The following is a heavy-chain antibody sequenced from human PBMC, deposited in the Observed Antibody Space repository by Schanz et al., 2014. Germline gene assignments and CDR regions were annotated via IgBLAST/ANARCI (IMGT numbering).Heavy chain of an antibody. J-gene: IGHJ4*02. D-gene: IGHD2-8*02. CDR1: GITFSSHS. CDR2: ITYNGGTI. Sequence: EVQLLESGGGWVQPGGSLRLSCAASGITFSSHSFNWVRQAPGKGLEWISYITYNGGTIYYADSVKGRFTISRDNAKNSLYLEMNSLRPEDTAVYYCAKTLFPGGTQTFGNWGRGTLVTVSS. V-gene: IGHV3-48*01. CDR3: AKTLFPGGTQTFGN.